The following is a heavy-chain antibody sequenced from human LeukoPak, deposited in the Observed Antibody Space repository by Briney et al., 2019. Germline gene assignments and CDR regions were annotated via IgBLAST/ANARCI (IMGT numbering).Heavy chain of an antibody. V-gene: IGHV3-15*01. CDR3: ATLTVRGVINI. Sequence: KSGGSLRLSCAASGFTFSNTWMNWVRQAPGKGLEWVGRIQSKTDGGTTEYAAPVKGRFTISRDDSKTTLYLQMNSLKTEGTAVYYCATLTVRGVINIWGQGTLVTVSS. J-gene: IGHJ4*02. D-gene: IGHD3-10*01. CDR2: IQSKTDGGTT. CDR1: GFTFSNTW.